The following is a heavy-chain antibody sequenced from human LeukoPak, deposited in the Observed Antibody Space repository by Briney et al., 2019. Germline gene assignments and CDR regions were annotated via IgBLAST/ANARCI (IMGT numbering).Heavy chain of an antibody. J-gene: IGHJ4*02. CDR1: GFTFSSYG. D-gene: IGHD6-19*01. Sequence: GGSLRLSCAASGFTFSSYGMHWVRQAPGKGLEWVSAIFSGGSTFYADSVTGRFTISRDNSKNTVYLEMNSLRAEDTAVYYCARDLKTSGWYGDFDYWGQGTLVTVSS. CDR3: ARDLKTSGWYGDFDY. V-gene: IGHV3-53*01. CDR2: IFSGGST.